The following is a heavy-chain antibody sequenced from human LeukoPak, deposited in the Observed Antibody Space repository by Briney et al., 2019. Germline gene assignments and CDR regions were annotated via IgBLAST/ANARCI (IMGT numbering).Heavy chain of an antibody. J-gene: IGHJ4*02. Sequence: GGSLRLSCVASGFTFSTYELNWVRQAPGKGPEWVSYISSGGSIYQADSLKGRFTISRDNAKNSLYLQMNSLRVEDTAVYYCARGGGRWELPPDYWGQGTLVTVSS. CDR3: ARGGGRWELPPDY. CDR1: GFTFSTYE. V-gene: IGHV3-48*03. CDR2: ISSGGSI. D-gene: IGHD1-26*01.